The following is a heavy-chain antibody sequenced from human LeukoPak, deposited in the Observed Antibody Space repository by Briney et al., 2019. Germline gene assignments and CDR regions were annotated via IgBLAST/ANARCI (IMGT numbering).Heavy chain of an antibody. Sequence: ASVTVSCKASGDTFTTSHMHWVRQPPGQGLEWMGKINPSGGNTTYAQQFQGRVSMTRDLSMSTVYMELSSLRSEDTAVYYCVRNLMQFTGLAYWGQGTLVTVSS. CDR1: GDTFTTSH. CDR3: VRNLMQFTGLAY. V-gene: IGHV1-46*01. D-gene: IGHD2-8*02. J-gene: IGHJ4*02. CDR2: INPSGGNT.